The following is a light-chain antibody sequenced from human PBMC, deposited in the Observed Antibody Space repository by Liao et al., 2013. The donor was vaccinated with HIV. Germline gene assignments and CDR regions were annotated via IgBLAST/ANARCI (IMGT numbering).Light chain of an antibody. CDR3: QAWDRTTSYG. J-gene: IGLJ1*01. CDR1: TLGDKY. Sequence: YDLTQPPSVSVSPGQTATVTCSGGTLGDKYISWYQQRPGQSPVLVIYEDTKRPSGIPERFSGSNSGNTATLTISGTQPMDEADYYCQAWDRTTSYGFGTGTKVTVL. CDR2: EDT. V-gene: IGLV3-1*01.